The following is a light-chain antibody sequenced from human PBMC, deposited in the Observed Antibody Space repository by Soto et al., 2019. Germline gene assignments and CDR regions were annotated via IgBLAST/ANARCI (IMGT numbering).Light chain of an antibody. CDR1: SSDVGSYNL. V-gene: IGLV2-23*02. Sequence: QSVLTQPASVSGSPGQSITISCTGTSSDVGSYNLVSWYQQHPGKAPKVMIYEVSKRPSGVSNRFSGSKSGNTASLTISGLQAEDEADYYCCSYAGSSTFVVFGGGTKVTVL. J-gene: IGLJ2*01. CDR2: EVS. CDR3: CSYAGSSTFVV.